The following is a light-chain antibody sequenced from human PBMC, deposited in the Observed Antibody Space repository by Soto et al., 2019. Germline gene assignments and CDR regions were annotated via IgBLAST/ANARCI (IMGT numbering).Light chain of an antibody. CDR1: QSINIF. CDR2: GAS. V-gene: IGKV1-39*01. CDR3: QQSYGGPPFT. Sequence: DIQMTQSPSSLSASVGDRVTIACRASQSINIFLNWYQQKPGKAPKLLIYGASSLQSGVPSRFSAGGSGTDFNLIITSLQPEDFVTYYCQQSYGGPPFTFGPGTTVDIK. J-gene: IGKJ3*01.